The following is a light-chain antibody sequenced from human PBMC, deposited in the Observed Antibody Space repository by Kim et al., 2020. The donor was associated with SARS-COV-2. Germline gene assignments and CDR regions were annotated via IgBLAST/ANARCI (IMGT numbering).Light chain of an antibody. CDR1: KLEDKY. CDR3: QAWNSSTVV. J-gene: IGLJ2*01. CDR2: KNS. V-gene: IGLV3-1*01. Sequence: ESQGQTARSTGSGDKLEDKYAYCDQKKPGKSPVLVINKNSKRTSEIPERFSGSNSRNTATLTVSGTQAVDEADYYCQAWNSSTVVFGGGTQLTVL.